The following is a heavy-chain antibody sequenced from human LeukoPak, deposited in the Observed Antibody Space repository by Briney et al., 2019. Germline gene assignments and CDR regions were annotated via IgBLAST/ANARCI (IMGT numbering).Heavy chain of an antibody. CDR2: ISSSTYT. D-gene: IGHD1-26*01. CDR3: ARISGSYVFDY. V-gene: IGHV3-11*03. CDR1: GFTFSDYY. J-gene: IGHJ4*02. Sequence: GGSLRLSCAASGFTFSDYYMSWIRQAPGKGLEWVSYISSSTYTNYADSVKGRSTISRDNAKNSMYLQMNSLRAEDTAVYYCARISGSYVFDYWGQGTLVTVSS.